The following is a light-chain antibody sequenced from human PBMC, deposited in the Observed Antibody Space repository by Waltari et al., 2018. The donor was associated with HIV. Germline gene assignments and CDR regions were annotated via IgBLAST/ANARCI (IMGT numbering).Light chain of an antibody. CDR2: EVS. CDR3: MQSLQPPT. CDR1: QSLLHTDGRTY. Sequence: EIVLTQTPRFLSVTPGQPASLSCSSSQSLLHTDGRTYLSCYLQKPGQSPHLVIYEVSSLFQGVSDRFSGSRSGTDFTLKISRVEAEDVGIYYCMQSLQPPTFGQGTKVEIK. J-gene: IGKJ1*01. V-gene: IGKV2-29*03.